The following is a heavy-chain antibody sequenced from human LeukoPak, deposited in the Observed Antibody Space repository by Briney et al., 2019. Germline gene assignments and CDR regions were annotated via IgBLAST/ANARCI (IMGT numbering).Heavy chain of an antibody. D-gene: IGHD4-17*01. V-gene: IGHV4-39*07. CDR2: ISSGGST. CDR3: ARVVGSYYGDYEDTYYYYGMDV. CDR1: GGSISSGSFY. Sequence: PSETLSLTCIVSGGSISSGSFYWGRIRQPPGKDLEWIGSISSGGSTYFNPSLKSRVTISVDTSKNQFSLKLSSVTAADTAVYYCARVVGSYYGDYEDTYYYYGMDVWGQGTTVTVSS. J-gene: IGHJ6*02.